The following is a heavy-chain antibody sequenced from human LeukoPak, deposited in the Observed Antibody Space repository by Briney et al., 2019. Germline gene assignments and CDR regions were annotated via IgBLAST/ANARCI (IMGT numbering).Heavy chain of an antibody. CDR2: INPSGGST. CDR3: ARSYDSSGYAYFDY. J-gene: IGHJ4*02. Sequence: RASVKVSCKASGSTFTSYYMHWFRQAPGQGLEWMGIINPSGGSTSYAQKFQGRVTMTRDMSTRTVYMELSSLRSEDTAVYYCARSYDSSGYAYFDYWGQGALVTVSS. D-gene: IGHD3-22*01. V-gene: IGHV1-46*01. CDR1: GSTFTSYY.